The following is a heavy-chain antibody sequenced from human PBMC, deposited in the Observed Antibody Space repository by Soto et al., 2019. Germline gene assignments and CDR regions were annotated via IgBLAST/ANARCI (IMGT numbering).Heavy chain of an antibody. V-gene: IGHV4-39*01. CDR1: GGFVSSRSYS. D-gene: IGHD2-2*03. Sequence: QLQVQESGPGLVKPSETLSLTCSVSGGFVSSRSYSWGWIRQSPGKGLEWIGTMYSSENTYYNPSLRSRVTISVDTSKNEFSLRLSSVTAADTAVYYCARLNGYCISTNCHGYYGMDVWGQGTTVTVSS. CDR3: ARLNGYCISTNCHGYYGMDV. J-gene: IGHJ6*02. CDR2: MYSSENT.